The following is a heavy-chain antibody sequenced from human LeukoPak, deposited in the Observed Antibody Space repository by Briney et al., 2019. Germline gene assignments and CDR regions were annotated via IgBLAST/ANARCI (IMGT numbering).Heavy chain of an antibody. D-gene: IGHD3-3*01. Sequence: PGGSLRLSCAASGFTFSSYAMHWVRQAPGKGLEWVAVISYDGSNKYYADSVKGRFTISGDNSKNTLYLQMNSLRAEDTAVYYCARARRFLEWLSAHAFDIWGQGTMVTVSS. CDR3: ARARRFLEWLSAHAFDI. V-gene: IGHV3-30-3*01. J-gene: IGHJ3*02. CDR1: GFTFSSYA. CDR2: ISYDGSNK.